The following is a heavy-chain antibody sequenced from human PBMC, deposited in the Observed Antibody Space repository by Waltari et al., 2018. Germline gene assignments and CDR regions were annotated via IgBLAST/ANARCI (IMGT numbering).Heavy chain of an antibody. D-gene: IGHD3-10*01. CDR3: ARGGFGTTYIFDH. CDR2: ISSSSAGT. Sequence: EVQLLESGGGLVPPGGSLRLSCAASGFSFDTHAMTWVRQAPGQGLKWVSTISSSSAGTYYADSVKGRFTISRDNSKSAFYLQMDGLTVEDTAVYFCARGGFGTTYIFDHWGQGTLVTVSS. J-gene: IGHJ4*02. V-gene: IGHV3-23*01. CDR1: GFSFDTHA.